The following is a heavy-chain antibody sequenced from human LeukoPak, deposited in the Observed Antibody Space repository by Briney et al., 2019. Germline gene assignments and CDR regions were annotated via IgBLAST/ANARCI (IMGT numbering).Heavy chain of an antibody. CDR2: ISGSGGST. CDR1: GFTFSSYA. D-gene: IGHD3-22*01. J-gene: IGHJ4*02. Sequence: GGSLRLSCAASGFTFSSYAMSWVRQAPGKGLEWVSAISGSGGSTYYADSVKGRFTISRDNSKNTLYLQMNSLRAEDTAVNYCAKYYYDSSGYHRFDYWGQGTLVTVSS. CDR3: AKYYYDSSGYHRFDY. V-gene: IGHV3-23*01.